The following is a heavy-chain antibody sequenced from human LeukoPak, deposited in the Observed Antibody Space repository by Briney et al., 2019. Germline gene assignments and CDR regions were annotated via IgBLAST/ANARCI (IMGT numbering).Heavy chain of an antibody. CDR2: IRDKGYGHAT. V-gene: IGHV3-73*01. CDR1: GFTFSDSA. D-gene: IGHD2-8*01. CDR3: TRPNEGNWFDP. Sequence: PGGSERLFCAASGFTFSDSAIHWVGQASGKGLEWVGRIRDKGYGHATANAASVKGRFTLSRDDSKNTAYLQMNSLKTEDTALYYCTRPNEGNWFDPWG. J-gene: IGHJ5*02.